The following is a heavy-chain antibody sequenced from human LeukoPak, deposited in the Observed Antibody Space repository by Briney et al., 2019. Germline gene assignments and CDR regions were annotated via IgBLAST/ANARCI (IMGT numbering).Heavy chain of an antibody. J-gene: IGHJ4*02. CDR1: GFTFNNYG. V-gene: IGHV3-30*03. D-gene: IGHD3-22*01. CDR3: QTGYYYDSSGYYGPNFFDY. Sequence: PGGSLRLSCAASGFTFNNYGMHWVRQAPGKGLEWVALISLDGSSQYYADSVKGRFTISRDNFKNTLYLQMNSLKTEDTAVYYCQTGYYYDSSGYYGPNFFDYWGQGTLVTVSS. CDR2: ISLDGSSQ.